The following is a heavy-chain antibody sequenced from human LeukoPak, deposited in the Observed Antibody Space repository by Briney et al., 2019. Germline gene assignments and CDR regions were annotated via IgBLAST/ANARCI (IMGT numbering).Heavy chain of an antibody. CDR1: GYTFTNSY. CDR3: ARVTPSGWKLPGTAFDI. D-gene: IGHD1-26*01. V-gene: IGHV1-46*01. J-gene: IGHJ3*02. CDR2: INPSGDST. Sequence: ASVKVSCKASGYTFTNSYIHWVRQAPGQGLEWMGIINPSGDSTSYAQKFQGRVTMTRDMSTSTVYMELSRLRSEDTAVYYCARVTPSGWKLPGTAFDIWGQGTMVTVSS.